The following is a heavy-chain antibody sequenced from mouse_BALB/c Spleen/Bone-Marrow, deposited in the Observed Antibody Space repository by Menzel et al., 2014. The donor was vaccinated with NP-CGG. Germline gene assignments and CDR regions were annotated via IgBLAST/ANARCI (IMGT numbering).Heavy chain of an antibody. CDR2: IDPANGNT. CDR3: ARWEYYAMDY. D-gene: IGHD4-1*01. Sequence: VQLQQSGAELVKPGASVKLSCTASGFNIKDTYMHWVKQRPEQGLEWIGRIDPANGNTKYDPKFQGKATITAGTSSNTAYLRLSSLTSEDTAVYYCARWEYYAMDYWGQGTSVTVSS. J-gene: IGHJ4*01. CDR1: GFNIKDTY. V-gene: IGHV14-3*02.